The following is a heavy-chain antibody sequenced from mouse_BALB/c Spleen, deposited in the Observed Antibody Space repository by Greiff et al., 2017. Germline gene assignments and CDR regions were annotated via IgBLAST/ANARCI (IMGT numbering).Heavy chain of an antibody. Sequence: EVKLVESGGGLVKPGGSLKLSCAASGFTFSSYAMSWVRQTPEKRLEWVAAISSGGSTYYPDSVKSRFTISRDNARNIMYMQMSSLRSEDTAMYYCARGGSSYYFDYWGQGTTLTVSS. CDR3: ARGGSSYYFDY. CDR1: GFTFSSYA. V-gene: IGHV5-6-5*01. CDR2: ISSGGST. J-gene: IGHJ2*01. D-gene: IGHD1-1*01.